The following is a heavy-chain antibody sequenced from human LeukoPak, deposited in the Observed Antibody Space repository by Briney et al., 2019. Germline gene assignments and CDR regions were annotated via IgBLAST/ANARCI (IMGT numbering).Heavy chain of an antibody. CDR2: ISGSGGST. V-gene: IGHV3-23*01. Sequence: PGGSLRLSCAASGFTFSSYAMSWVRQAPGKGLEWVSAISGSGGSTYYADSVKGRFTISRDNSKNTLYLQMNSLRAEDTAVYYCAKDCSGYSSSWYLGYFDYWGQGTLVTVSS. CDR3: AKDCSGYSSSWYLGYFDY. D-gene: IGHD6-13*01. J-gene: IGHJ4*02. CDR1: GFTFSSYA.